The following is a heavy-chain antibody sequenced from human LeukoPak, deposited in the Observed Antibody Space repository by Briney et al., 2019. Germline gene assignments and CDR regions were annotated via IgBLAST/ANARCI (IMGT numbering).Heavy chain of an antibody. CDR3: AKGGEDIVVVPAAISYYYYMDV. Sequence: PGGSLRLSCAASGFTFSSYAMSWVRQAPGKGLEWVSAISGGGGSTYYADSVKGRFTISRDNSKNTLYLQMNSLRAEDTAVYYCAKGGEDIVVVPAAISYYYYMDVWGKGTTVTVSS. V-gene: IGHV3-23*01. CDR2: ISGGGGST. D-gene: IGHD2-2*02. CDR1: GFTFSSYA. J-gene: IGHJ6*03.